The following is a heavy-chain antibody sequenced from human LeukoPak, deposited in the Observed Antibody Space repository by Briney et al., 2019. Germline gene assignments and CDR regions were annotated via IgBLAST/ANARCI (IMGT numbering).Heavy chain of an antibody. CDR2: IRYDGSNK. D-gene: IGHD5-18*01. V-gene: IGHV3-30*02. CDR3: AKDGDSSVDY. Sequence: PGESLRLSCAASGFTFSSYGMRWVRQAPGKGLEWLVFIRYDGSNKYYADSVKGRFTISRDNSKNTVYLQMNSLRAEDTAVYYCAKDGDSSVDYWGQGILVSVSS. J-gene: IGHJ4*02. CDR1: GFTFSSYG.